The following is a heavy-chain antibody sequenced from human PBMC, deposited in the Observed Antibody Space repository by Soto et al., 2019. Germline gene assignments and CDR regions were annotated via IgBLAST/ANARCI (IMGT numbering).Heavy chain of an antibody. Sequence: GASVKVSCKASGYTFTGYYMHWVRQAPGQGLEWMGWINPNSGGTNYAQKFQGWVTMTRDTSISTAYMELRSLRSDDTAVYYCARLSYYDFWSGYGFDYWGQGTLVTVSS. CDR1: GYTFTGYY. CDR3: ARLSYYDFWSGYGFDY. J-gene: IGHJ4*02. CDR2: INPNSGGT. V-gene: IGHV1-2*04. D-gene: IGHD3-3*01.